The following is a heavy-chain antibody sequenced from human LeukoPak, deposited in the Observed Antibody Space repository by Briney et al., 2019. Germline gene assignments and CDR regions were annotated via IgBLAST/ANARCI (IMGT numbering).Heavy chain of an antibody. V-gene: IGHV1-18*01. CDR2: ISAYNGNT. J-gene: IGHJ4*02. Sequence: ASVKASCKASGYTFTSYGISWVRQAPGQGLEWMGWISAYNGNTNYAQKLQGRVTMTTDTSTSTAYMELRSLRSDDTAVYYCARPRIAAAGNGLDYWGQGTLVTVSS. CDR3: ARPRIAAAGNGLDY. D-gene: IGHD6-13*01. CDR1: GYTFTSYG.